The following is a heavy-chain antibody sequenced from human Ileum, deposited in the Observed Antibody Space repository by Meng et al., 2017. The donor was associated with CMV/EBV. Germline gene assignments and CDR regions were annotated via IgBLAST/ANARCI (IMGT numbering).Heavy chain of an antibody. V-gene: IGHV3-30*02. CDR2: IRYDGSNK. Sequence: GESLKISCAASGFTFDDYAMHWVRQAPGKGLEWVAFIRYDGSNKYYADSVKGRFTISRDNSKNTLYLQLNSLRAEDTAVYYCVQGGSCSSTTCYNLGWFAPWGQGTLVTVSS. D-gene: IGHD2-2*03. CDR3: VQGGSCSSTTCYNLGWFAP. J-gene: IGHJ5*02. CDR1: GFTFDDYA.